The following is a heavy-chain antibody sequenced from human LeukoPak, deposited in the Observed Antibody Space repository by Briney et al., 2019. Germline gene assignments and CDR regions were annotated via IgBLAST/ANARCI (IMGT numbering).Heavy chain of an antibody. D-gene: IGHD6-19*01. Sequence: SETLSLTCTVSGGSISSYYWSWIRQPPGKGLEWIGSIYYSGSTYYNPSLKSRVTISVDTSKNQFSLKLSSVTAADTAVYYCAGERGEEYSSGWYKRNYFDNWGQGIRVTVSS. J-gene: IGHJ4*02. CDR2: IYYSGST. CDR3: AGERGEEYSSGWYKRNYFDN. V-gene: IGHV4-39*07. CDR1: GGSISSYY.